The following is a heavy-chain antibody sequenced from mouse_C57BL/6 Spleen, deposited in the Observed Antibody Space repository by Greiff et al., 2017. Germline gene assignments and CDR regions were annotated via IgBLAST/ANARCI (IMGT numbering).Heavy chain of an antibody. CDR2: INPCNGGT. V-gene: IGHV1-53*01. J-gene: IGHJ2*01. Sequence: VQLQQPGTELVKPGASVKLSCKASGYTFTSFWMHWVKQRPGQGLEWIGYINPCNGGTNYNEKFKSKTTLTVDKSSSTAYMQLSSRTSEYSAVYYWAGDYGYYVDYRGQGTTLTGSA. CDR3: AGDYGYYVDY. CDR1: GYTFTSFW. D-gene: IGHD2-2*01.